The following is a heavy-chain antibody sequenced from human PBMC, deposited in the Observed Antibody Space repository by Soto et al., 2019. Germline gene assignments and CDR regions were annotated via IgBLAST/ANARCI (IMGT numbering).Heavy chain of an antibody. CDR1: GFTFSSYG. J-gene: IGHJ3*02. D-gene: IGHD6-19*01. V-gene: IGHV3-30*18. CDR3: AKDPAVAGTIGAFDI. CDR2: ISYDGSNK. Sequence: GGSLRLSCAASGFTFSSYGMHWVRQAPGKGLEWVAVISYDGSNKYYADSVKGRFTISRDNSKNTLYLQMNSLRAEDTAVYYCAKDPAVAGTIGAFDIWGQGTMVTVSS.